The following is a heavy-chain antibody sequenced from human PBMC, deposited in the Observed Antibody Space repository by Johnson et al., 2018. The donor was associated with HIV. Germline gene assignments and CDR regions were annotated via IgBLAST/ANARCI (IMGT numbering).Heavy chain of an antibody. D-gene: IGHD3-10*01. CDR3: ARDSGCYEFGDDAFDI. J-gene: IGHJ3*02. V-gene: IGHV3-30-3*01. CDR2: ISYDGSNK. CDR1: GFTFSSYA. Sequence: QVQLVESGGGVVQPGRSLRLSCAASGFTFSSYAMHWVRQAPGKGLEWVAVISYDGSNKYYADSVKGRFTISRDNSKNTLYLQMNSLRAEDTAVYYCARDSGCYEFGDDAFDIWGQGTMVTVSS.